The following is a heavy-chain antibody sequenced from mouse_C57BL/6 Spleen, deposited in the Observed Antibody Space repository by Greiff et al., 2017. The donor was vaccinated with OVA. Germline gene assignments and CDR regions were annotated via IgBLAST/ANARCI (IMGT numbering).Heavy chain of an antibody. D-gene: IGHD2-3*01. CDR2: IRYDGSN. J-gene: IGHJ2*01. Sequence: EVQLQQSGPGLVKPSQSLSLTCSVTGYSITSGYYWNWIRQFPGNKLEWMGYIRYDGSNNYNPTLKNRITIARDTSKNQFFLKLNSVTTEDTATYYSARGRVMGAWDMDDWGKGTTLTVSS. CDR1: GYSITSGYY. V-gene: IGHV3-6*01. CDR3: ARGRVMGAWDMDD.